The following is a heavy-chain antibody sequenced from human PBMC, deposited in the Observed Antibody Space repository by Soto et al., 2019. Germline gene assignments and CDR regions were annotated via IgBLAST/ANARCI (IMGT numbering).Heavy chain of an antibody. V-gene: IGHV4-31*03. CDR1: GGSISSGGYY. Sequence: QVQLQKSGPGLVKPSQTLSLTCTVSGGSISSGGYYWSWIRQHPGKGLEWIGYIHYSGSTYYNPSLNSRVTISVDTSKNQFSLKLSSVTAADTAVYYCARQQVDSSSSEGAFDIWGQGTMVTVSS. J-gene: IGHJ3*02. CDR3: ARQQVDSSSSEGAFDI. CDR2: IHYSGST. D-gene: IGHD6-6*01.